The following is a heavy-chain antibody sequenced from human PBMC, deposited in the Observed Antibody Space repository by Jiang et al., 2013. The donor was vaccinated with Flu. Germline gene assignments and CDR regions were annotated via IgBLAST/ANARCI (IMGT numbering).Heavy chain of an antibody. Sequence: LLKPSETLSLTCAVYGGSFSGYYWSWIRQPPGKGLEWIGEINHSGSTNYNPSLKSRVTISVDTSKNQFSLKLSSVTAADTAVYYCARGNYGDYWGQGTLVTVSS. CDR2: INHSGST. V-gene: IGHV4-34*01. CDR3: ARGNYGDY. CDR1: GGSFSGYY. J-gene: IGHJ4*02.